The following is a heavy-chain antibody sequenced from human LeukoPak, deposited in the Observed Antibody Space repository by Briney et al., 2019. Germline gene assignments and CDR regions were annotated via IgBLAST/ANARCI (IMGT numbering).Heavy chain of an antibody. CDR1: GFTFSSYG. CDR3: AKDITASTPNAFDI. CDR2: IRYDGSNK. D-gene: IGHD2-15*01. Sequence: GGSLRLSCAASGFTFSSYGMHWVRQAPGKRLEGVAFIRYDGSNKYYGDSVKGRFTISRDNSKNTLYLQMNSLRAEDTAVYYCAKDITASTPNAFDIWGQGTMVTVSS. V-gene: IGHV3-30*02. J-gene: IGHJ3*02.